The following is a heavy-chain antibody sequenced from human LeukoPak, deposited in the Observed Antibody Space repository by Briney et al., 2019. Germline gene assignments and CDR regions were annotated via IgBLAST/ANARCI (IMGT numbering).Heavy chain of an antibody. J-gene: IGHJ4*02. CDR2: IYYSWST. V-gene: IGHV4-61*08. CDR1: GGSISSSGYY. Sequence: SETLSLTCTVSGGSISSSGYYWGWIRQPPGKGLEWIGYIYYSWSTSYNPSLTSRVTISLDTSKNQFSLKLSSVTAADTAVYYCARVNITVAVGIFDYWGQGTLVTVSS. D-gene: IGHD6-19*01. CDR3: ARVNITVAVGIFDY.